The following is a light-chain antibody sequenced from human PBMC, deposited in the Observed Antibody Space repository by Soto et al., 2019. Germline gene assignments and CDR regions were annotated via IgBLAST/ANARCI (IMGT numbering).Light chain of an antibody. CDR2: GAS. CDR3: QQYGSSPYT. CDR1: QSVRSNY. V-gene: IGKV3-20*01. Sequence: EIVLTQSPGTLSLSPGERATLSCRTSQSVRSNYLAWYQQKPGQAPRLLISGASGRATGIPDRFSGSGSGTDFTLTISRLEPEDFAVYYCQQYGSSPYTFGQGTKLGI. J-gene: IGKJ2*01.